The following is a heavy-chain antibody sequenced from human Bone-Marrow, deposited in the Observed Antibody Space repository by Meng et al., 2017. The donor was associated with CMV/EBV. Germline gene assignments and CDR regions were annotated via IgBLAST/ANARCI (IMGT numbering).Heavy chain of an antibody. CDR3: ARNWNNDY. CDR1: GFTFSRYW. D-gene: IGHD1/OR15-1a*01. J-gene: IGHJ4*02. Sequence: GGSLRLSCAASGFTFSRYWMHWVRQAPGKGLVWVSRINGDGTSYADSVKGRFTISRDNAKNTLYLQMNSLRAEDTAMYYCARNWNNDYWGQGTLVTVSS. V-gene: IGHV3-74*01. CDR2: INGDGT.